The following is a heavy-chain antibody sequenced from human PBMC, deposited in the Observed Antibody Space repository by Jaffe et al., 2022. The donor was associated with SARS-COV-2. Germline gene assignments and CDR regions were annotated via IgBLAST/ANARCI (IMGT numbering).Heavy chain of an antibody. CDR2: ISGSGGST. CDR3: AKVKYYYDSSGYYYPGGYFDY. J-gene: IGHJ4*02. CDR1: GFTFSSYA. Sequence: EVQLLESGGGLVQPGGSLRLSCAASGFTFSSYAMSWVRQAPGKGLEWVSAISGSGGSTYYADSVKGRFTISRDNSKNTLYLQMNSLRAEDTAVYYCAKVKYYYDSSGYYYPGGYFDYWGQGTLVTVSS. D-gene: IGHD3-22*01. V-gene: IGHV3-23*01.